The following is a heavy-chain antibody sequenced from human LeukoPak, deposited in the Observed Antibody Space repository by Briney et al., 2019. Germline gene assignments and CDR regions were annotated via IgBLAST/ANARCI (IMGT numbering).Heavy chain of an antibody. CDR2: IYYSGST. Sequence: PSETLSLTCTVSGGSISSYYWSWIRQPPGKGLEWIGYIYYSGSTNYNPSLKSRVTISIGTSKNQFSLKLSSVTAADTAVYYCARLSYCSSTSCKYNWFDPWGQGTLVTVSS. D-gene: IGHD2-2*01. J-gene: IGHJ5*02. V-gene: IGHV4-59*01. CDR1: GGSISSYY. CDR3: ARLSYCSSTSCKYNWFDP.